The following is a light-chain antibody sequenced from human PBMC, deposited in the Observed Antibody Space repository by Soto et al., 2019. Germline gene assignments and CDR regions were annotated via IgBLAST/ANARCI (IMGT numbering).Light chain of an antibody. CDR3: AAWDDSLNGWV. Sequence: QSVLTQPPSVSDAPRQRVTISCSGSSSNIGNNAVNWYQQLPGKAPKLLIYYDDLLPSGVSDRFSGSKSGTSASLAISGLQSEDVADYYCAAWDDSLNGWVFGGGTQLTVL. V-gene: IGLV1-36*01. J-gene: IGLJ7*01. CDR1: SSNIGNNA. CDR2: YDD.